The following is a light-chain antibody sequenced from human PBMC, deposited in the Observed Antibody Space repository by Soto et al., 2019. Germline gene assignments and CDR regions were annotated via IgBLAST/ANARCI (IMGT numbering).Light chain of an antibody. V-gene: IGKV1-39*01. CDR1: PSISSY. J-gene: IGKJ4*01. CDR3: QQSYSTPLT. CDR2: AAS. Sequence: DIQMTQSPSSLSASVGDRVTIPCRASPSISSYLNWYQQKPGKAPKLLIYAASSWQSGVPSRFSGSGSGTDFTLNISSLQPEDFATYYCQQSYSTPLTFGGGTKVEIK.